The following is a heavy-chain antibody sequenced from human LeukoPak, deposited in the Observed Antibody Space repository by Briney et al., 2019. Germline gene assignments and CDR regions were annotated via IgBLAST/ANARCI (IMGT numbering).Heavy chain of an antibody. CDR3: AREPAQDRAFDT. CDR1: GGSISSGGYS. CDR2: IYHSGST. D-gene: IGHD2-15*01. J-gene: IGHJ3*02. V-gene: IGHV4-30-2*01. Sequence: SETLSLTCAVSGGSISSGGYSWSWIRQPPGKGLEWIGYIYHSGSTYYNPSLKSRVTISVDRSKNQFSLKLSSVTAADTAVYGCAREPAQDRAFDTWGQGKMVTVSS.